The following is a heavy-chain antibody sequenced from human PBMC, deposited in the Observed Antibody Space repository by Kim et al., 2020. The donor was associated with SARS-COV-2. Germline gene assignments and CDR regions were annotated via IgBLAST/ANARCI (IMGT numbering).Heavy chain of an antibody. CDR2: ISSSGSTI. J-gene: IGHJ6*02. CDR3: AGDQGLGLRVRGGYYGMDV. Sequence: GGSLRLSCAASGFTFSSYEMNWGRQAPGKGLEWDSYISSSGSTIYYADSLKGRFTISRENAKNSLYLQMHSLRADDWAVYYWAGDQGLGLRVRGGYYGMDVWGQGTTVTVSS. CDR1: GFTFSSYE. D-gene: IGHD6-19*01. V-gene: IGHV3-48*03.